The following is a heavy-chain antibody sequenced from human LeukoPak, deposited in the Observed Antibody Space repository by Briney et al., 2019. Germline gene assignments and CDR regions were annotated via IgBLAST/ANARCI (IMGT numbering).Heavy chain of an antibody. CDR2: IYYSGST. V-gene: IGHV4-39*01. CDR3: GRLLLEYYFDS. CDR1: GGSISSSSYY. J-gene: IGHJ4*02. D-gene: IGHD3-22*01. Sequence: SETLSLTCTVSGGSISSSSYYWGWIRQPPGKGLEWIGRIYYSGSTYYNPSLKSRVTISIDTSKNQFSLRLSSVTAADTAVYYCGRLLLEYYFDSRGQGTLVTVSS.